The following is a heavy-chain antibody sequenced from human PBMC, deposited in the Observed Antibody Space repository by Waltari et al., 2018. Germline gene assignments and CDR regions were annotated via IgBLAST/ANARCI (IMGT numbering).Heavy chain of an antibody. CDR3: TRGGNLQYLNY. CDR1: GFTFGDYA. V-gene: IGHV3-49*04. CDR2: IRRKAYGGTT. J-gene: IGHJ4*02. Sequence: EVQLVESGGGLVQPGRSLRLSCTASGFTFGDYAMSWVRQSPGKGLEWVGFIRRKAYGGTTEYAASVKGRFTISRDDSKSIAYLQMNSLKTEDTAVYYCTRGGNLQYLNYWGQGTLVTVSS. D-gene: IGHD4-4*01.